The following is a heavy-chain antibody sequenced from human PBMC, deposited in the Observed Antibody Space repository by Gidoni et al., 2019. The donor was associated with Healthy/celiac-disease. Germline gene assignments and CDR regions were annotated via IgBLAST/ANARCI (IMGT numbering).Heavy chain of an antibody. J-gene: IGHJ3*02. D-gene: IGHD3-9*01. V-gene: IGHV3-23*01. CDR2: ISGRGGST. CDR3: AKDRHDILTGYQGAYAFDI. CDR1: GLPFSSYA. Sequence: VQLLESGGGLVQPGGSLRLSCAASGLPFSSYAMSWVRQAPGKGLEWVSAISGRGGSTYYADSVKGRFTISRDNSKNTLYLQMNSLRAEDTAVYYCAKDRHDILTGYQGAYAFDIWGQGTMVTVSS.